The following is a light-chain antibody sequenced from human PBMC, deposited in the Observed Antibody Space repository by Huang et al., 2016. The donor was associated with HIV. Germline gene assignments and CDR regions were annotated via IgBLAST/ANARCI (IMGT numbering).Light chain of an antibody. CDR1: QSVSSY. J-gene: IGKJ2*01. Sequence: EIVLTQSPATLSLSPGERATLSCRASQSVSSYLAWYQQKPGQAPRHLINDATNKATGIPARFSGSGSGTDFTLTITSREPEDVAVYYCQQRSSWPPYTFGQGTKLEIK. CDR3: QQRSSWPPYT. V-gene: IGKV3-11*01. CDR2: DAT.